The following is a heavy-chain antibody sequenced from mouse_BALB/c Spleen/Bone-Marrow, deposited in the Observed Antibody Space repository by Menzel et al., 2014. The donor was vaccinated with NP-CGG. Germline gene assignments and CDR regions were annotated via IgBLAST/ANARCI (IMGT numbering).Heavy chain of an antibody. Sequence: VQLQQSGAELVRPGTSVKVSCKASGYAFTNYLIGWVKQRPGQGLEWIGVIDPRSGGTDYNEKFKGKAPLTADKSSSTAYMQLNSLTSGDSAVYFCAREGITTVVPYSMDYWGQGTSVTVSS. J-gene: IGHJ4*01. CDR3: AREGITTVVPYSMDY. CDR2: IDPRSGGT. CDR1: GYAFTNYL. V-gene: IGHV1-54*03. D-gene: IGHD1-1*01.